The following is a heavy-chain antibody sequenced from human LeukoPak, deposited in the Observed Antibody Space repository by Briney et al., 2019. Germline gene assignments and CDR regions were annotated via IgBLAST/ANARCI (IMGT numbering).Heavy chain of an antibody. D-gene: IGHD3-10*01. CDR2: IYYSGST. Sequence: KPSETLSLTCTVSGGSISSSSYYWGWIRQPPGKGLEWIGSIYYSGSTYYNPSLKSRVTISVDTSKNQFSLKLSSVTAADTAVYYCARQILVHYYGSGSGGWGQGTLVTVSS. CDR1: GGSISSSSYY. CDR3: ARQILVHYYGSGSGG. J-gene: IGHJ1*01. V-gene: IGHV4-39*01.